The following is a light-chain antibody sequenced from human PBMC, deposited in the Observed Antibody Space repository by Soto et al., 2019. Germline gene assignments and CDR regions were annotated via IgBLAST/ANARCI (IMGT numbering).Light chain of an antibody. V-gene: IGLV9-49*03. Sequence: QPVLTQPPSASASLGASVTLTCTLSSGYSNYKVDWYQQRPGKGPRFVMRVGTGGIVGSKGDGIPDRFSVLGSGLNRYLTIKNIQEEDESDYHCGADHGSGSYFVVVFGGGTKVT. CDR3: GADHGSGSYFVVV. CDR1: SGYSNYK. J-gene: IGLJ2*01. CDR2: VGTGGIVG.